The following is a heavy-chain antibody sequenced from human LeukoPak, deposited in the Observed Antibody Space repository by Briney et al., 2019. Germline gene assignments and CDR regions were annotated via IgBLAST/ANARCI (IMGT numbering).Heavy chain of an antibody. J-gene: IGHJ6*02. V-gene: IGHV3-33*06. Sequence: PGRSLRLSCAASGFTFSSYGMHWVRQAPGKGLEWVAVIWYDGSNKYYADSVKGRFTISRDNSKNTLYLQMNSLRAEDRAVYYCAKDGVQGDTVMSYLDVWGRGTTVTVSS. D-gene: IGHD1-26*01. CDR2: IWYDGSNK. CDR3: AKDGVQGDTVMSYLDV. CDR1: GFTFSSYG.